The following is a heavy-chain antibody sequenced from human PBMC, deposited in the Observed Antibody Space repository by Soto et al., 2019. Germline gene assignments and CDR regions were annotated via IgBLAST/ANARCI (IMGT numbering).Heavy chain of an antibody. V-gene: IGHV4-30-4*01. CDR1: GGSISSVDYY. CDR2: IYYSGST. Sequence: SETLSLTCTVSGGSISSVDYYWSWIRQPPGKGLEWIGYIYYSGSTYYNPSLKSRVTISVDTSKNQFSLKLSSVTAADTAVYCCARVADVDTAMVHAFDIWGQGTMVTVSS. CDR3: ARVADVDTAMVHAFDI. J-gene: IGHJ3*02. D-gene: IGHD5-18*01.